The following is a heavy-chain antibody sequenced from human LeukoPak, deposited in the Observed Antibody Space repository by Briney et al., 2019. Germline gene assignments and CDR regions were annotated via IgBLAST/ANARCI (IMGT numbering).Heavy chain of an antibody. Sequence: GGSLRLSCAASGFTFSRYWMSWVRQAPGKGLEWVANIRKDGSEKHYLDSVKGRITISRDNSKNSLYLQMNSLRVEDTAVYFCARWGSEWPDDAFDIWGQGTMVTVSS. CDR2: IRKDGSEK. J-gene: IGHJ3*02. CDR3: ARWGSEWPDDAFDI. CDR1: GFTFSRYW. V-gene: IGHV3-7*01. D-gene: IGHD6-25*01.